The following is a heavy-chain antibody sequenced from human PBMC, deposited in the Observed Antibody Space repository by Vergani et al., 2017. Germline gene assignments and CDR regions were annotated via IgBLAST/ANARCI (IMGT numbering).Heavy chain of an antibody. CDR1: GFTFSSYA. D-gene: IGHD2-15*01. J-gene: IGHJ6*02. Sequence: EVQLLESGGGLVQPGGSLRLSCAASGFTFSSYAMSWVRQAPGKGLEWVSAISGSGGSTYYADSVKGRFTISRDNSKNTLYLQMNSLRAEDTAVYYCASVCSGGSCYYYGMDVWGQGTTVTVSS. CDR3: ASVCSGGSCYYYGMDV. CDR2: ISGSGGST. V-gene: IGHV3-23*01.